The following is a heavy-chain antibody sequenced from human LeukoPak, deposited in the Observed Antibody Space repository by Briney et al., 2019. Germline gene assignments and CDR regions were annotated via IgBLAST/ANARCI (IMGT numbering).Heavy chain of an antibody. CDR1: GFTFDDYA. CDR3: AGDPPTLYGRGRYFDY. D-gene: IGHD4-17*01. J-gene: IGHJ4*02. Sequence: PGGSLRLSCEASGFTFDDYAMHWVRQAPGKGLVWVSRINTDGSSTSYADSVKGRFTISRDNAKNTLYLQMNSLRAEDTAVYYCAGDPPTLYGRGRYFDYWGQGTLVTVSS. V-gene: IGHV3-74*01. CDR2: INTDGSST.